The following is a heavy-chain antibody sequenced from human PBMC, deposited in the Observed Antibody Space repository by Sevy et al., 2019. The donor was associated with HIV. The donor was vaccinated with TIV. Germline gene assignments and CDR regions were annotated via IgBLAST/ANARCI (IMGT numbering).Heavy chain of an antibody. V-gene: IGHV3-49*03. CDR3: SREGSEGSVAQPDAFDI. CDR1: GFTFGEYA. Sequence: GESLKISCTASGFTFGEYAMSWFRQAPGKGLEWLGFIRSKTYGGTTEYAASVKGRFTISRDDSKSIAYLQMNSLKTEDTAMYYCSREGSEGSVAQPDAFDIWGQGTMVTVSS. J-gene: IGHJ3*02. CDR2: IRSKTYGGTT. D-gene: IGHD6-19*01.